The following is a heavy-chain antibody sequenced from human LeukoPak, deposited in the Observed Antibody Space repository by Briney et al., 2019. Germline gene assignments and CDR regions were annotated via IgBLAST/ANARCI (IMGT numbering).Heavy chain of an antibody. V-gene: IGHV4-59*01. Sequence: PSETLSLTCTVSGGSISSYYWSWIRQPPGKGLEWIGYIYYSGSTNYNPSLKSRVTISVDTSKNQFSLKLSSVTAADTAVYYCARGSVVVPAALFLSPYFDYWGQGTLVTVSS. CDR2: IYYSGST. J-gene: IGHJ4*02. D-gene: IGHD2-2*01. CDR3: ARGSVVVPAALFLSPYFDY. CDR1: GGSISSYY.